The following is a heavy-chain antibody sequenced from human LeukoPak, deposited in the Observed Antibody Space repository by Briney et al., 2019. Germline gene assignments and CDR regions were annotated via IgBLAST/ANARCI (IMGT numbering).Heavy chain of an antibody. V-gene: IGHV4-59*08. CDR2: IYYSGST. J-gene: IGHJ4*02. D-gene: IGHD3-10*01. CDR1: GGSISHYF. CDR3: ARFSVPGYFDY. Sequence: SETLSLTCTVSGGSISHYFWSWIRQPPGKALEWIGYIYYSGSTNYNPSLKSRVTISVDTSKNQFSLKLSSVTAADTAVYYCARFSVPGYFDYWGQGTLVTVSS.